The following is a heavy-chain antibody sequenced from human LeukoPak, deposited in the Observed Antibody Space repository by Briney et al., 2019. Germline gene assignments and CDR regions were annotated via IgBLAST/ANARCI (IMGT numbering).Heavy chain of an antibody. CDR2: IYTSGST. J-gene: IGHJ4*02. CDR3: ASYRIGPYGGYAAFDY. V-gene: IGHV4-4*07. Sequence: SETLSLTCTASGGSISSYYWSWIRQPAGKGLEWIGRIYTSGSTNYNPSLKSRVTMSVDTSKNQFSLKLSSVTAADTAVYYCASYRIGPYGGYAAFDYWGQGTLVTVSS. CDR1: GGSISSYY. D-gene: IGHD5-12*01.